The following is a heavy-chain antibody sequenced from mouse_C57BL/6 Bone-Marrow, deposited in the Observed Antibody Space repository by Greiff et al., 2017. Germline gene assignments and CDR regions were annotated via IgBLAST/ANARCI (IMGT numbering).Heavy chain of an antibody. D-gene: IGHD1-1*02. V-gene: IGHV1-55*01. CDR3: ARGKIGGVREGY. Sequence: QVQLQQPGAELVKPGASVKMSCKASGYTFTSYWITWVKQRPGQGLEWIGDIYPGSGRTNYNEKFKSKATLTVDTSSSTAYMQLSSLTSEDSAVSYCARGKIGGVREGYWGQGTTLTVSS. J-gene: IGHJ2*01. CDR1: GYTFTSYW. CDR2: IYPGSGRT.